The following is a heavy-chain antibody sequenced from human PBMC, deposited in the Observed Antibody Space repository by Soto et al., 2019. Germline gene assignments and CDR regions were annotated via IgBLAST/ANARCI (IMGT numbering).Heavy chain of an antibody. D-gene: IGHD2-21*01. Sequence: QVQLVQSGAEVKTPGASVKVSCKASGYTFATYDMNWVRQAPGQGLEWMGWMNPNSGNTGYAQKFQGRLTMTRDTALSVAHMELSSLRNEDTAVYYRARSDGYNFNWLDSWGQGTLVTVSA. CDR3: ARSDGYNFNWLDS. J-gene: IGHJ5*01. V-gene: IGHV1-8*01. CDR2: MNPNSGNT. CDR1: GYTFATYD.